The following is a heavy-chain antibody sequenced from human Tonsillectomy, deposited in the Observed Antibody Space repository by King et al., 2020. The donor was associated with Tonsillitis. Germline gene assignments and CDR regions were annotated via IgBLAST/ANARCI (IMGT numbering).Heavy chain of an antibody. CDR3: ARPNRLTMLDYAMDV. D-gene: IGHD3-10*02. J-gene: IGHJ6*02. V-gene: IGHV3-11*01. Sequence: HVQLVQSGGGLVKPGGSLRLSCAASGFTFSDYYMSWIPQAPGEGLEWGSYISSSGDTIYQAVSVKGRFTISRDNAKNSLYLQMNSLRAEDTAVYYCARPNRLTMLDYAMDVWGQGTTVTVSS. CDR2: ISSSGDTI. CDR1: GFTFSDYY.